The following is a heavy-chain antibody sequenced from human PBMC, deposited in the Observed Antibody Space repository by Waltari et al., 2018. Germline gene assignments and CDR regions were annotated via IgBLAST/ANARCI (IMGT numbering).Heavy chain of an antibody. CDR3: AKGSTIFGVVVGFDY. CDR2: ISYDGSNK. J-gene: IGHJ4*02. V-gene: IGHV3-30-3*01. Sequence: QVQLVESGGGVVQPGRSLRLSCAASGFTFSSYARHWVRPAPGKGLEWVAVISYDGSNKYYADSVKGRFTISRDNSKNTLYLQMNSLRAEDTAVYYCAKGSTIFGVVVGFDYWGQGTLVTVSS. CDR1: GFTFSSYA. D-gene: IGHD3-3*01.